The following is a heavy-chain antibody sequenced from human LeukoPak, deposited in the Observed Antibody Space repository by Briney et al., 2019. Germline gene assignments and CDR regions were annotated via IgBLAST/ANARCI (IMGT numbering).Heavy chain of an antibody. CDR1: GFTFSDYY. D-gene: IGHD6-19*01. CDR2: ISSSGSTI. J-gene: IGHJ4*02. V-gene: IGHV3-11*04. CDR3: ARSVGSGRFDY. Sequence: PGGSLRLSCAASGFTFSDYYMSWIRQVPGKGLEWVSYISSSGSTIYYADSVKGRFTISRDDSKNTLYLQMKSLRAEDTAVYYCARSVGSGRFDYCGQGTLVTVSS.